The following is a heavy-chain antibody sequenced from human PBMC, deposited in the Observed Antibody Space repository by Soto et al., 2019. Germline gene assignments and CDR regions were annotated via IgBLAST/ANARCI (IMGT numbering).Heavy chain of an antibody. CDR3: TGLYFDSSGYYYEWFDP. CDR2: IRSKADNYAT. CDR1: GFTFTGSA. V-gene: IGHV3-73*01. J-gene: IGHJ5*02. Sequence: GGSLRLSCAASGFTFTGSALHWVRQASGTGLEWVGRIRSKADNYATAYAASVKGRFTISRDDSKNTAYLQMNSLKTEDTAVYYCTGLYFDSSGYYYEWFDPWGQGP. D-gene: IGHD3-22*01.